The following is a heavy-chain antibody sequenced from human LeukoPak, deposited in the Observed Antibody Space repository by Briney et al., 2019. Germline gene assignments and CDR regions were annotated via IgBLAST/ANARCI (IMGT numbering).Heavy chain of an antibody. CDR3: ARDLRTGTTLRACGY. J-gene: IGHJ4*02. CDR1: GYTFTSYY. D-gene: IGHD1-1*01. V-gene: IGHV1-46*01. Sequence: ASVKVSCKASGYTFTSYYMHWVRQAPGQGLEWMGIINPSGGSTSYAQKFQGRVTMTRDTSTSTVYMELSSLRSEDTAVYYCARDLRTGTTLRACGYWGQGTLVTVSS. CDR2: INPSGGST.